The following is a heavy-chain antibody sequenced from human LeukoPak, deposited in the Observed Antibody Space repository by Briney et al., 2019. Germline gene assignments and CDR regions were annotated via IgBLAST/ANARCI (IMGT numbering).Heavy chain of an antibody. Sequence: GGSLRLSCAASGFTVSSNYMSWVRQAPGKGLEWVSVIYSGGGTYYADSVKGRLNISRDNSKNTLYLQLNSLRAEDTAVYYCATTSVWGSFFDYWGQGTLVTVSS. J-gene: IGHJ4*02. CDR1: GFTVSSNY. CDR3: ATTSVWGSFFDY. D-gene: IGHD3-16*01. CDR2: IYSGGGT. V-gene: IGHV3-66*01.